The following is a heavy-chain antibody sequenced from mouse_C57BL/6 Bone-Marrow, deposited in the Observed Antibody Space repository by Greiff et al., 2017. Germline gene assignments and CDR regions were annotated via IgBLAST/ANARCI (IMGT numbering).Heavy chain of an antibody. CDR3: ARRGYYFDY. Sequence: EVKLMESGPELVKPGASVKMSCKASGYTFTDYNMHWVKQSHGKSLEWIGYINPNNGGTSYNQKFKGKATLTVNKSSSTAYMELRSLTSEDSAVYYCARRGYYFDYWGQGTTLTVSS. CDR2: INPNNGGT. V-gene: IGHV1-22*01. CDR1: GYTFTDYN. J-gene: IGHJ2*01.